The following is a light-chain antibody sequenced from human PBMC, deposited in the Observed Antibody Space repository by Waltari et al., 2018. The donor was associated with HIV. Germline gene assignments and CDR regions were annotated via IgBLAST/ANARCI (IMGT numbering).Light chain of an antibody. V-gene: IGLV2-14*03. CDR3: SSYTTTNTII. Sequence: QSALTQPASVSGSPGQSITIPCTGTSSAIGAYEYVSWYRQHPDKAPQLLIYDVFYRPSGVSHRFSGSKSGNTASLTISGLQAEDEAVYSCSSYTTTNTIIFGGGTKLTVL. J-gene: IGLJ2*01. CDR1: SSAIGAYEY. CDR2: DVF.